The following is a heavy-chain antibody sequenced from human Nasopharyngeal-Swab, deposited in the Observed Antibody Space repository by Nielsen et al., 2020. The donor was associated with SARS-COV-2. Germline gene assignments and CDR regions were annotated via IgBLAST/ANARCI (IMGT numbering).Heavy chain of an antibody. J-gene: IGHJ3*02. V-gene: IGHV4-39*07. Sequence: SETLSLTCTVSGGSISSSSYYWGWIRQPPGKGLEWIGSIYYSGSTDYNPSLKSRVTISVDTSKNQFSLKLSSVTAADTAVYCCARSYCSSTRCANAFAIWGQGTMVTVSS. D-gene: IGHD2-2*01. CDR2: IYYSGST. CDR1: GGSISSSSYY. CDR3: ARSYCSSTRCANAFAI.